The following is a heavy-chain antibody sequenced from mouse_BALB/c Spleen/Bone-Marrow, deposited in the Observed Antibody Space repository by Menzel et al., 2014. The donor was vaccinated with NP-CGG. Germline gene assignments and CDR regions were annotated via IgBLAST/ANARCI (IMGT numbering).Heavy chain of an antibody. CDR1: GFSFNTYA. J-gene: IGHJ2*01. D-gene: IGHD3-2*01. CDR3: AMLDSSGSSFCDC. Sequence: EVMLVESGGGLVKPGGSLKLACAASGFSFNTYAMSWVRQSPEKRLEWVATINSGGSYTYYPDIVTGRFIISRDNAKNTLYLEMSSLRSEDAAMYYCAMLDSSGSSFCDCGGQGTTLTVSS. V-gene: IGHV5-9-4*01. CDR2: INSGGSYT.